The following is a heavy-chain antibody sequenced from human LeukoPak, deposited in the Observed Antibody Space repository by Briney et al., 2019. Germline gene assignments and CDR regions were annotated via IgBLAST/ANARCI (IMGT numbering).Heavy chain of an antibody. V-gene: IGHV3-23*01. CDR2: MSGSGDST. CDR1: GFTFSSYA. J-gene: IGHJ3*02. CDR3: AKDRFGPGRDAFDI. D-gene: IGHD3-10*01. Sequence: GGSLRLSCAASGFTFSSYAMGWARQAPGKGLEWVSGMSGSGDSTNYADSVKGRFTISRDNSKNTLYLQMNSRRADDTAVYYCAKDRFGPGRDAFDIWGQGTMVTVSS.